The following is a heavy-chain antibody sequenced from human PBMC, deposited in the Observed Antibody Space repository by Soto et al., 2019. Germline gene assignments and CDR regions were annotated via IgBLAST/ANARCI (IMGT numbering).Heavy chain of an antibody. CDR3: TRANDHIWGSFYDS. Sequence: GGSLRLSCAASGFAFSSYGIHWVRQAPGKGLEWIAVIWYDGSRQIYADSVNGRFTISRDNSKNTLWLQMDSLRVEDTAVYFCTRANDHIWGSFYDSWGQGTLVTVSS. V-gene: IGHV3-33*01. CDR2: IWYDGSRQ. J-gene: IGHJ5*01. D-gene: IGHD3-16*01. CDR1: GFAFSSYG.